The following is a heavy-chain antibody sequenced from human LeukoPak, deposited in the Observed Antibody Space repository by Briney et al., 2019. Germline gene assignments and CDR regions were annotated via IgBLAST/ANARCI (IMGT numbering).Heavy chain of an antibody. D-gene: IGHD3-3*01. CDR1: GFTFSSYW. Sequence: GGSLRLSCAASGFTFSSYWMSWVRQAPGKGLEWVSAISGSGGSTYYADSVKGRFTISRDNSKNSLYLQMNSLRAEDTAVYYCARASDPYYDFWSGYYQSPDFDYWGQGTLVTVSS. J-gene: IGHJ4*02. V-gene: IGHV3-23*01. CDR3: ARASDPYYDFWSGYYQSPDFDY. CDR2: ISGSGGST.